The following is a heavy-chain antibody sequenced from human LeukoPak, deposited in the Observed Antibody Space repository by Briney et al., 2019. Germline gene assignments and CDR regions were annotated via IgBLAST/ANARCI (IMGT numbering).Heavy chain of an antibody. CDR3: ARDLWAVGAPSSY. CDR2: ISPYNYNT. V-gene: IGHV1-18*01. CDR1: GYTFTTYG. D-gene: IGHD1-26*01. J-gene: IGHJ4*02. Sequence: GASVKVSCTASGYTFTTYGINWVRQAPGQGLEWMGWISPYNYNTNYARNLQGRVTMTADTPTSTAYMELRSLRSDDTAVYYCARDLWAVGAPSSYWGQGTLVTVSS.